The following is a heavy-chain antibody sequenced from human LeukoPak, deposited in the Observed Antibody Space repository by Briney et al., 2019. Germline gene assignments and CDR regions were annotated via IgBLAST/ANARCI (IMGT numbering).Heavy chain of an antibody. V-gene: IGHV3-21*01. D-gene: IGHD4-17*01. CDR1: GFTFSSYS. Sequence: PGGSLRLSCAASGFTFSSYSMNWVRQAPGKGLEWVSSISSSSSYIYYADSVKGRFTISRDNAKNSLYLQMNSLRAEDTAVYYCASFSWIRGDYMTDNWFDPWGQGTLVTVSS. CDR2: ISSSSSYI. CDR3: ASFSWIRGDYMTDNWFDP. J-gene: IGHJ5*02.